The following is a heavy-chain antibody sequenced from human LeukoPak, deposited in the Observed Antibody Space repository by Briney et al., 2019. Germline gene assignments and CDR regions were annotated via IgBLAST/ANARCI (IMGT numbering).Heavy chain of an antibody. CDR1: GFTFTHYA. J-gene: IGHJ4*02. Sequence: GGSLRLSCAASGFTFTHYAMHWVRQTPGKGLEWVAVIFYDGTIQYYSDSVRGRLIVSRDNPKNTLYLQMNSLRAEDTAVYYCARDPRGPAGYDSPARDTFDYWGQGTLVTVSS. D-gene: IGHD3-22*01. CDR3: ARDPRGPAGYDSPARDTFDY. CDR2: IFYDGTIQ. V-gene: IGHV3-30*03.